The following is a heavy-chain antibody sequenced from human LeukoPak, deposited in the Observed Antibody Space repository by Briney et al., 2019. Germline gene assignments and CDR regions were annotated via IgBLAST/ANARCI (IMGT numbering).Heavy chain of an antibody. J-gene: IGHJ4*02. CDR1: GASTSNSSYY. D-gene: IGHD5-18*01. V-gene: IGHV4-39*07. Sequence: SETLSLTCSVSGASTSNSSYYWGRIRQPPGKGLEWIGSIYYSGSTYYNPSLKSRVTISVDTSKNQFSLKLSSVTAADTAVYYCARDTAMVKGNDYWGQGTLVTVSS. CDR2: IYYSGST. CDR3: ARDTAMVKGNDY.